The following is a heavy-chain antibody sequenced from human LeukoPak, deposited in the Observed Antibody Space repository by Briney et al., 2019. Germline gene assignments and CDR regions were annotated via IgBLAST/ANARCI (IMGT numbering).Heavy chain of an antibody. CDR1: GFSFANSV. CDR2: ISGSGDRT. CDR3: AIREPIGY. V-gene: IGHV3-23*01. J-gene: IGHJ4*02. Sequence: PGGSLRLSCAASGFSFANSVISWIRQAPGKGPEWVSAISGSGDRTDYADSVRGRFTISRDNSKSTLYLQMNSLRVEDTAIYHCAIREPIGYWGQGSLVTVSP. D-gene: IGHD6-13*01.